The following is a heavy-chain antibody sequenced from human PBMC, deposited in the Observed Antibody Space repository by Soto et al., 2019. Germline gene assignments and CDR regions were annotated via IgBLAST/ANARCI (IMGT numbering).Heavy chain of an antibody. CDR2: INHSGST. Sequence: SETLSLTCAVYGGSFSGYYWSWIRQPPGKGLEWIGEINHSGSTNYNPSLKSRVTISVDTSKNQFSLKLSSVTAADTAVYYCARVPVAGRRNYFDYWGQGTLVTVSS. V-gene: IGHV4-34*01. CDR3: ARVPVAGRRNYFDY. CDR1: GGSFSGYY. J-gene: IGHJ4*02. D-gene: IGHD6-19*01.